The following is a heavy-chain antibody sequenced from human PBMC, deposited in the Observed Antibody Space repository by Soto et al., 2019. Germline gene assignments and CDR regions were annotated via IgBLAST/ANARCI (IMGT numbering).Heavy chain of an antibody. J-gene: IGHJ6*02. CDR1: GGSISSYY. V-gene: IGHV4-59*01. D-gene: IGHD6-13*01. Sequence: SETLSLTCTVSGGSISSYYWSWIRQPPGKGLEWIGYIYYSGSTNYNPSLKSRVTISVDTSKNQLSLKLSSVTSADTGVYYFARGARYSSSWYFDYYYGMDVWGQGTTVTVSS. CDR2: IYYSGST. CDR3: ARGARYSSSWYFDYYYGMDV.